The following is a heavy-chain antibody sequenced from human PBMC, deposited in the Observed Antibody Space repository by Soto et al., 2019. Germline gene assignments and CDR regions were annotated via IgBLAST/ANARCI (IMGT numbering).Heavy chain of an antibody. D-gene: IGHD3-10*01. J-gene: IGHJ3*02. CDR2: INHSGST. CDR3: ALITMVRGGAFDI. V-gene: IGHV4-34*01. CDR1: GGSFSGYY. Sequence: HVQLQQWGAGLLKPSETLSITCAVYGGSFSGYYWSWIRQPPGKGLEWIGEINHSGSTNYTPYLKSRVTISVDTSKNQFSLKLSSVTAADTAVYYCALITMVRGGAFDIWGQETMVTVSS.